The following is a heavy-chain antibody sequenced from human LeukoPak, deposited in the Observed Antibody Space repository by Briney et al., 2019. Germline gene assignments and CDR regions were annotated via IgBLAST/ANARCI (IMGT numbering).Heavy chain of an antibody. J-gene: IGHJ4*02. D-gene: IGHD3-10*01. CDR1: GFSFSNYG. Sequence: GALRLSCAASGFSFSNYGIHWVRQAPGKGLEWVTAIWYDGSHENYAESVKGRFTISRDNSKNTVYLQMNSLRAEDTAVYYCARDQSGGAWRRFDYWGQGALVTVSS. CDR2: IWYDGSHE. CDR3: ARDQSGGAWRRFDY. V-gene: IGHV3-33*01.